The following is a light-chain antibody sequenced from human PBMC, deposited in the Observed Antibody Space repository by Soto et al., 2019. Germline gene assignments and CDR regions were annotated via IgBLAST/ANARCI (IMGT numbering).Light chain of an antibody. CDR3: QQRSHWPRT. CDR2: DVS. J-gene: IGKJ1*01. Sequence: IVLTQSPATLFLSPGKRATLSCRASQNISNYLIWYQQKPGQAPRLLIYDVSNRATGIPARFSGSGSETDFRLTVSSLEPEDFAVYYCQQRSHWPRTFGQGTKVEIK. CDR1: QNISNY. V-gene: IGKV3-11*01.